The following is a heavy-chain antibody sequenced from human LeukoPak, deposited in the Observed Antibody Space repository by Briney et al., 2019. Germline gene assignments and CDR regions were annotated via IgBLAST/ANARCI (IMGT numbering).Heavy chain of an antibody. CDR2: IYYSGST. V-gene: IGHV4-59*01. CDR1: GGSISSYY. J-gene: IGHJ5*02. CDR3: ARTYYDFWSGYSSNWFDP. Sequence: SETLSLTCTVSGGSISSYYWSWIRQPPGKGLEWIGYIYYSGSTNYNPSLKSRVTISVDTSKNQFSLKLSSVTAADTAVYYCARTYYDFWSGYSSNWFDPWGQGTLVTVSS. D-gene: IGHD3-3*01.